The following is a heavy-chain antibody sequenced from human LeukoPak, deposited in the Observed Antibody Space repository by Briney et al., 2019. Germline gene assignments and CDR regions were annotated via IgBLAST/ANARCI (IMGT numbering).Heavy chain of an antibody. CDR3: AKDLVRYDDVGTPDY. CDR2: ISGSGGST. V-gene: IGHV3-23*01. CDR1: GFTFSSYA. J-gene: IGHJ4*02. Sequence: PGGSLRLSCAASGFTFSSYAMSWVRHAPGKGLERVSAISGSGGSTYYADSVKGRFTISRDNSKNTLYLQMSSLRAEDTAVYYCAKDLVRYDDVGTPDYWGQGTLVTVSS. D-gene: IGHD3-22*01.